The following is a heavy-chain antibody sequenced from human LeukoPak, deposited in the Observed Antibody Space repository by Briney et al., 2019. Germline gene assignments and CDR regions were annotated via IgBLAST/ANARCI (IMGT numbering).Heavy chain of an antibody. CDR3: AKAYDILTAGGDFDY. J-gene: IGHJ4*02. D-gene: IGHD3-9*01. CDR1: GFTFSSYA. Sequence: PGGSLRLYCAASGFTFSSYAMNWVRQAPGKGLERVSAISGSGGRTYYADSVKGRFTISRDNSKNTLYLQLNSLRAEDTAVYYCAKAYDILTAGGDFDYWGQGTLVTVSS. CDR2: ISGSGGRT. V-gene: IGHV3-23*01.